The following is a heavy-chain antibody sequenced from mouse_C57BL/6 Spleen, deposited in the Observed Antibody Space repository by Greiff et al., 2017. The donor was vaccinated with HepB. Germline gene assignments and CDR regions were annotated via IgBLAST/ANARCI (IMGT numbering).Heavy chain of an antibody. CDR3: ARLSMGDYDWYFDV. D-gene: IGHD2-4*01. CDR2: IYPGGGYT. V-gene: IGHV1-63*01. CDR1: GYAFTNYL. Sequence: VQLQQSGAELVRPGTSVKVSCKASGYAFTNYLIEWVKQRPGQGLEWIGDIYPGGGYTNYNEKFKGKATLTADKSSSTAYMQFSSLTSEDSAIYYCARLSMGDYDWYFDVWGTGTTVTVSS. J-gene: IGHJ1*03.